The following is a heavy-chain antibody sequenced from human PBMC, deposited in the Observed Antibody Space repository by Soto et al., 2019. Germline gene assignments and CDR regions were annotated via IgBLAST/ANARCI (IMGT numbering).Heavy chain of an antibody. CDR2: INGGNGDT. CDR1: GYTFSSHA. D-gene: IGHD1-1*01. J-gene: IGHJ6*02. Sequence: ASVKVSCKASGYTFSSHATHWVRQAPGQRLEWMGWINGGNGDTKYSQKFQDRVTITRDTSASTAYMELSSLRSEDTAVYYCARDRLRYNWNDFPYYYYGMDVWGQGTTVTVSS. CDR3: ARDRLRYNWNDFPYYYYGMDV. V-gene: IGHV1-3*01.